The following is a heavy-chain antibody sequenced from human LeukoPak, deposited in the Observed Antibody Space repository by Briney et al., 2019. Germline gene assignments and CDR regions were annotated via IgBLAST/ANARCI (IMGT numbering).Heavy chain of an antibody. V-gene: IGHV3-48*04. CDR3: ARDFGDWAWYFDY. CDR2: ISSSSSTI. J-gene: IGHJ4*02. D-gene: IGHD3-16*01. CDR1: GFIFSNYW. Sequence: GGSLRLSCAASGFIFSNYWMHWVRQAPGKGLEWVSYISSSSSTIYYADSVKGRFTISRDNAKNSLYLQMNSLRAEDTAVYYCARDFGDWAWYFDYWGQGTLVTVSS.